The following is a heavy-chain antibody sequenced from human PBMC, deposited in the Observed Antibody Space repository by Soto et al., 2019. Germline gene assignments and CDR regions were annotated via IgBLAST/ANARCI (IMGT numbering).Heavy chain of an antibody. D-gene: IGHD6-6*01. V-gene: IGHV2-5*02. CDR1: GFSLSTSGVG. J-gene: IGHJ4*02. Sequence: SGPTLVNPTQTLTLTCTFSGFSLSTSGVGVGWIRQPPGKALEWLAVIFWDDDKRYSPSLKTRLTITKDTSKNQVVLTMTNMDLVDTATYYCAHTRVAEFDYWGQGTLVTVSS. CDR2: IFWDDDK. CDR3: AHTRVAEFDY.